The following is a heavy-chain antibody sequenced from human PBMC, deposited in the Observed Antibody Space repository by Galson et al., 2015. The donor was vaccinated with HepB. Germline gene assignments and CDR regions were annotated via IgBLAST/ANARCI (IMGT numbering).Heavy chain of an antibody. Sequence: SLRLSCAASGFTFSSYAMHWVRQAPGKGLEWVAVISYDGSNKYYADSVKGRFTISRDNSKNTLYLQMNSLRAEDTAVYYCARGFYCSSTSCHPGYMDVWGKGTTVTVSS. CDR3: ARGFYCSSTSCHPGYMDV. CDR1: GFTFSSYA. CDR2: ISYDGSNK. V-gene: IGHV3-30-3*01. J-gene: IGHJ6*03. D-gene: IGHD2-2*01.